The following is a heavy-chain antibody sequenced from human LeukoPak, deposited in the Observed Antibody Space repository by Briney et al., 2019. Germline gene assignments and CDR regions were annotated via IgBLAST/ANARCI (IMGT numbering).Heavy chain of an antibody. V-gene: IGHV1-69*06. J-gene: IGHJ6*03. D-gene: IGHD6-19*01. CDR3: ATTVAGSHYYYYMDV. CDR1: GGTFSSYA. CDR2: IIPIFGTA. Sequence: SGKVSCKASGGTFSSYAISWVRQAPGQGLEWMGGIIPIFGTANHAQKFQGRVTITADKSTSTAYMELSSLRSEDTAVYYCATTVAGSHYYYYMDVWGKGTTVTVSS.